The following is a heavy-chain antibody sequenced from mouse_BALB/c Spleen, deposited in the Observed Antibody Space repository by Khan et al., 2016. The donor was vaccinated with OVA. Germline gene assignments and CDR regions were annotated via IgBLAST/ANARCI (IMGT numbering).Heavy chain of an antibody. CDR1: GFTFSTYG. D-gene: IGHD1-1*01. Sequence: EVKLMESGGDFVRPGGSLKLSCAASGFTFSTYGMSWVRQTPDKRLEWVATINTGGAYTYYPDSVKGRFTISSDNAKNTLYLQLSSLKSEDTAIYYCARLAYYYNSEGFAYWGQGTLVTVSA. CDR2: INTGGAYT. V-gene: IGHV5-6*01. CDR3: ARLAYYYNSEGFAY. J-gene: IGHJ3*01.